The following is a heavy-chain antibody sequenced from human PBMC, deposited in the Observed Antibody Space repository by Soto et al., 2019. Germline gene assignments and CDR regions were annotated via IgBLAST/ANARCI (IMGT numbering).Heavy chain of an antibody. D-gene: IGHD3-22*01. J-gene: IGHJ6*02. Sequence: GASVKVSCKASGGTFSSYAISWVRQAPGQGLEWMGGIIPIFGTANYAQKFQGRVTITADESTSTAYMELSSLRSEDTAVYYCARWDRLGGHYSPYYYYGMDVWGQGTTVTVSS. CDR1: GGTFSSYA. CDR3: ARWDRLGGHYSPYYYYGMDV. V-gene: IGHV1-69*13. CDR2: IIPIFGTA.